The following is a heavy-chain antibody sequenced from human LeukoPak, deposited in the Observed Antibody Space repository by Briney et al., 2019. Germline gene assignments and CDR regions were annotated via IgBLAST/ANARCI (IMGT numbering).Heavy chain of an antibody. CDR1: GGIFSSYA. V-gene: IGHV1-69*06. CDR2: IIPIFGSA. J-gene: IGHJ4*02. D-gene: IGHD3-16*02. Sequence: SVKVSCKASGGIFSSYAINWVRQAPGQGLEWMGRIIPIFGSANYAQKLQGRVTITADKSARTAYMELSSLRSEDTALYYCAKGSRLREGGSYRFWGQGTLVTVSS. CDR3: AKGSRLREGGSYRF.